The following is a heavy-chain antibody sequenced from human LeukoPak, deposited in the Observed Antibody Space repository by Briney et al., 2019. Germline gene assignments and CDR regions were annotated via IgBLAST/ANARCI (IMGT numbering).Heavy chain of an antibody. D-gene: IGHD5-24*01. CDR1: GFTFSSYA. V-gene: IGHV3-64*01. CDR2: ISSNGGST. Sequence: GGSLRLSFAASGFTFSSYAMHWVRQAPGKGLEYVSAISSNGGSTYYANSVKGRFTISRDNSKNTLYLQMGSLRAEDMAVYYCARDLGDGYNSDYWGQGTLVTVSS. CDR3: ARDLGDGYNSDY. J-gene: IGHJ4*02.